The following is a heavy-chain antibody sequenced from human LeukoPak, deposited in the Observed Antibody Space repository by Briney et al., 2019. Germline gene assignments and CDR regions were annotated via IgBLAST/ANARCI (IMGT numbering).Heavy chain of an antibody. V-gene: IGHV4-30-2*01. J-gene: IGHJ4*02. Sequence: SQSLSLTCAVSGGSISSGGYSWSSIQQPPEKGLEWNGYIYHSGSTYYNPSLKSRVTISVDRSKNQFSLKLSSVIAADTAVYYCASSPYYYGSGYDYWGQGTLVTVSS. D-gene: IGHD3-10*01. CDR3: ASSPYYYGSGYDY. CDR1: GGSISSGGYS. CDR2: IYHSGST.